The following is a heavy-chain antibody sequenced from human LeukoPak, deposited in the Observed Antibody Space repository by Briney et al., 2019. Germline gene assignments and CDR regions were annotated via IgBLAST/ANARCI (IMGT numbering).Heavy chain of an antibody. Sequence: AASVKVSCKASGGTFSSYAISWVRQAPGQGLEWMGRIIPILGIANYAQKFQGRVTITADKSTSTAYMELSSLRSEDTAVYYCASLYSSSYYYYYYMDVWGKGTTVTVSS. CDR2: IIPILGIA. D-gene: IGHD6-6*01. V-gene: IGHV1-69*04. J-gene: IGHJ6*03. CDR3: ASLYSSSYYYYYYMDV. CDR1: GGTFSSYA.